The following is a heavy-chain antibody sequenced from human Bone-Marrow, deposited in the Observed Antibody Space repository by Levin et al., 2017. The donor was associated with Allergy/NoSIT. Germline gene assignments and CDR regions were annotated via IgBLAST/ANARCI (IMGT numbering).Heavy chain of an antibody. CDR2: IKHDESEK. D-gene: IGHD1-26*01. CDR1: GFTFSRYW. Sequence: SCTASGFTFSRYWMSWVRQAPGKGLEWVANIKHDESEKYYGDSVKGRFTISRDNARNSLYLQMNSLRAEDTAVYYCARWDFGTVSTNREIDYWGQGTLVTVSS. J-gene: IGHJ4*02. CDR3: ARWDFGTVSTNREIDY. V-gene: IGHV3-7*01.